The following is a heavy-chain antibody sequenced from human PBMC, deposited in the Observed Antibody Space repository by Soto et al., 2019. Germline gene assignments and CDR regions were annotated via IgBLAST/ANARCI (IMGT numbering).Heavy chain of an antibody. CDR1: GGTFSSYA. Sequence: SVEVSCKASGGTFSSYAISWVRQAPGQGLEWMGGIIPIFGTANYAQKFQGRVTITADESTSTAYMELSSLRSEDTAVYYCARDSIGLRSLRNYYYYGMDVWGQGTTVTVSS. J-gene: IGHJ6*02. D-gene: IGHD4-17*01. V-gene: IGHV1-69*13. CDR2: IIPIFGTA. CDR3: ARDSIGLRSLRNYYYYGMDV.